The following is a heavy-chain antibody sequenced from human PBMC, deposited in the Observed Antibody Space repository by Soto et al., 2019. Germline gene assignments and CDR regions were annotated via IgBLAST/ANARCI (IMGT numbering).Heavy chain of an antibody. Sequence: SVKVSCKTSGGTFRTSAISWVRQAPGQGPEWMGGIMPVFPTPDYAQKFQGRVTITADESTSTVYMELSSLRSEDTAVYYCARDKDRQQLGGNYYYILDVWGQGTTVTVS. D-gene: IGHD3-3*02. V-gene: IGHV1-69*13. CDR2: IMPVFPTP. J-gene: IGHJ6*02. CDR3: ARDKDRQQLGGNYYYILDV. CDR1: GGTFRTSA.